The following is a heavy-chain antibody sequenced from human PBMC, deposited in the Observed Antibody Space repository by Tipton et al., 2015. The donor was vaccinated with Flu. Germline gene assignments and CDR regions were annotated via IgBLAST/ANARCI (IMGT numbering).Heavy chain of an antibody. CDR3: ARAYCGGDCYWVDY. V-gene: IGHV1-18*01. CDR1: GYIFTSYG. CDR2: ITTYNGDT. D-gene: IGHD2-21*02. Sequence: QLVQSGAEVKKPGASVKVSCKASGYIFTSYGISWVRQAPGQGLEWMGWITTYNGDTNYAQKLQGRVTMTSDTSTSTAYMELRGLRSDDTAVYYCARAYCGGDCYWVDYWGQGTLVPVSS. J-gene: IGHJ4*02.